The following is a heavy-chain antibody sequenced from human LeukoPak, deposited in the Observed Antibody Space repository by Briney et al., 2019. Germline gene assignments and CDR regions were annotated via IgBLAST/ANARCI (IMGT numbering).Heavy chain of an antibody. J-gene: IGHJ6*03. Sequence: ASVKVSCKASGYTFTSYDINWVRQATGQGLEGMGWMNPNSGKTGYAQKFQGRATMTRNTSLHTAYMELSSLRSEDTAVYYCARGLSRRGSIAARFYYYYMDVWGKGTTVTVSS. V-gene: IGHV1-8*01. CDR1: GYTFTSYD. CDR2: MNPNSGKT. D-gene: IGHD6-6*01. CDR3: ARGLSRRGSIAARFYYYYMDV.